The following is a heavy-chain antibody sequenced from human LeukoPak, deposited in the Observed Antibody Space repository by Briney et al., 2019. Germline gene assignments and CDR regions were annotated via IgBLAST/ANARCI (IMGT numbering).Heavy chain of an antibody. J-gene: IGHJ4*02. D-gene: IGHD3-3*01. CDR2: ISSSSSYI. CDR1: GFTFSSYS. CDR3: AKGWSGCWSHFDY. Sequence: GGSLRLSCAASGFTFSSYSMNWVRQAPGKGLEWVSSISSSSSYIYYADSVKGRFTISRDNSKNTLYLQMNSLRAEDTAVYYCAKGWSGCWSHFDYWGQGTPVTVSS. V-gene: IGHV3-21*04.